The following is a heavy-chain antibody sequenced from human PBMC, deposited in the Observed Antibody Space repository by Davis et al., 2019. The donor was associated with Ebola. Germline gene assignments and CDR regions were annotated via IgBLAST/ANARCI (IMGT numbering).Heavy chain of an antibody. J-gene: IGHJ4*02. CDR2: INHSGST. V-gene: IGHV4-34*01. CDR3: ARHSVAGKKEADFDY. CDR1: GGSFSGYY. D-gene: IGHD6-19*01. Sequence: MPSETLPLTCAVYGGSFSGYYWSWIRQPPGKGLEWIGEINHSGSTNYNPSLKSRVTISVDTSKNQFSLKLSSVTAADTAVYYCARHSVAGKKEADFDYWGQGTLVTVSS.